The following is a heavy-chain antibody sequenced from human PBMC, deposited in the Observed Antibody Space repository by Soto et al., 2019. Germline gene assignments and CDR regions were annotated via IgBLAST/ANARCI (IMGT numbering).Heavy chain of an antibody. CDR2: ISESGDNT. D-gene: IGHD3-10*01. V-gene: IGHV3-23*01. Sequence: GSLILSCAASRFTFSTYAMNWVRQAPGKGLEWVSGISESGDNTNYADSVKGRFTIFRDNSKNTLYLEMNSLRAEDTAIYYCEKDTRSWAQYEPKDYWGQGTLVTVYS. CDR3: EKDTRSWAQYEPKDY. CDR1: RFTFSTYA. J-gene: IGHJ4*02.